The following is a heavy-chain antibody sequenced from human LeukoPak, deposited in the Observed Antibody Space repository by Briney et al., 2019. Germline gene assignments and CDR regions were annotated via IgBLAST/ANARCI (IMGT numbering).Heavy chain of an antibody. CDR3: ARPSIGFDAFDI. V-gene: IGHV4-39*01. J-gene: IGHJ3*02. CDR2: FYYSGST. Sequence: SETLSLTCTVSGGSISNYYWGWIRQPPGKGLEWIGSFYYSGSTYYNPSLKSRVTISVDTSKNQFSLKLSSVTAADTAVYYCARPSIGFDAFDIWGQGTMVTVSS. D-gene: IGHD2-21*01. CDR1: GGSISNYY.